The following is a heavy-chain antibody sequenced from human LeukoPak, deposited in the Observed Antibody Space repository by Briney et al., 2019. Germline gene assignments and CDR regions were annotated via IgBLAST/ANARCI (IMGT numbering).Heavy chain of an antibody. J-gene: IGHJ4*02. CDR1: GFTFSNAW. CDR2: IKSKTDGGTT. Sequence: PGGSLRLSCAASGFTFSNAWMNWVRQAPGKGLEWVGRIKSKTDGGTTDCAAPVKGRFTISRDDSKNTLYLQMNSLKTEDTAVYYCTTEVFGGSSGYYYPNFDYWGQGTLVTVSS. CDR3: TTEVFGGSSGYYYPNFDY. V-gene: IGHV3-15*07. D-gene: IGHD3-22*01.